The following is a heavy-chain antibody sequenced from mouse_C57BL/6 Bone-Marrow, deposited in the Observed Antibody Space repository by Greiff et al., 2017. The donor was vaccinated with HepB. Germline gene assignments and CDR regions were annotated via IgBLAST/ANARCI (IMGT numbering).Heavy chain of an antibody. CDR1: GYTFTSYW. CDR3: ARFLYDYAYAMDY. Sequence: QVQLQQPGTELVKPGASVKLSCKASGYTFTSYWMHWVKQRPGQGLEWIGNINPSNGGTNYNEKFKSKATLTVDKSSSTAYMQLSSLTSEDSAVYDCARFLYDYAYAMDYWGQGTSVTVSS. D-gene: IGHD2-4*01. CDR2: INPSNGGT. V-gene: IGHV1-53*01. J-gene: IGHJ4*01.